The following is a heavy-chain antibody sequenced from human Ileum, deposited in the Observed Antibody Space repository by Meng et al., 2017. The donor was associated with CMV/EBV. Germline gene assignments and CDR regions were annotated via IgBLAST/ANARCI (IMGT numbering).Heavy chain of an antibody. CDR3: ARQNIPDSYYGLDV. CDR1: GYIFTGYF. V-gene: IGHV1-2*06. D-gene: IGHD1-14*01. Sequence: QVQLVQSGAEVKQPGATVTVSCKASGYIFTGYFVVWVRQAPGQGLEWMERIRPDNGGTNYAQNFQGRVTVTRDTSINTAYMELTGLRSDDTAVYYCARQNIPDSYYGLDVWGQGTTVTVSS. J-gene: IGHJ6*02. CDR2: IRPDNGGT.